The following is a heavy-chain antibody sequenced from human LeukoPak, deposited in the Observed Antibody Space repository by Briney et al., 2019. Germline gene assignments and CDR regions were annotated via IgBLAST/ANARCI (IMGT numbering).Heavy chain of an antibody. CDR3: ARGGVIRPFDY. CDR2: INHSGST. J-gene: IGHJ4*02. CDR1: GGSFSGYY. V-gene: IGHV4-34*01. D-gene: IGHD3-16*02. Sequence: SETLSLTCAVYGGSFSGYYWSWIRQPPGKGLGWIGEINHSGSTNYNPSLKSRVTISVDTSKNQFSLKLSSVTAADTAVYYCARGGVIRPFDYWGQGTLVTVSS.